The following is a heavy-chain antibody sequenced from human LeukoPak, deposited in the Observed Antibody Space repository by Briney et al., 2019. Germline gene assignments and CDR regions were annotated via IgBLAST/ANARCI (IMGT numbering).Heavy chain of an antibody. V-gene: IGHV3-30*02. CDR1: GFTFSNYG. Sequence: QPGGSLRLSCAASGFTFSNYGMHWVRQAPGKGLEWVAFIRYDGSNKYYADSVKGRFTISRDNSKNTLYLHMNSLRAEDTAVYYCAKATSSDYDIDYWGQGIPVTVSS. CDR3: AKATSSDYDIDY. CDR2: IRYDGSNK. D-gene: IGHD4-17*01. J-gene: IGHJ4*02.